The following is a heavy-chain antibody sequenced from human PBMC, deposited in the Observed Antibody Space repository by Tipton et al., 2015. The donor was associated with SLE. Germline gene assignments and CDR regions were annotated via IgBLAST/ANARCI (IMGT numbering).Heavy chain of an antibody. CDR1: GFTFSSTW. CDR3: ARDPKYDYGIDY. V-gene: IGHV3-74*01. J-gene: IGHJ4*02. Sequence: SLRLSCAASGFTFSSTWMHWVRQAPGKGLEWVARINSDGSSTRYADSVKGRFTFSRDNAKNTLYLEMNNLRAEDTAVYYCARDPKYDYGIDYWGQGTLVSVSS. CDR2: INSDGSST. D-gene: IGHD4-17*01.